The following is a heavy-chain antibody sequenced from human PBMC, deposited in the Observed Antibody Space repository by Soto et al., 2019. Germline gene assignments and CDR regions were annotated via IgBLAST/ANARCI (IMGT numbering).Heavy chain of an antibody. CDR1: GGSLTICSYY. J-gene: IGHJ4*02. CDR3: VGRIAVKHRYCFHN. V-gene: IGHV4-30-4*01. Sequence: SETLSLTCTLSGGSLTICSYYWLWVRHPQGQDLEYLWYSYSTGRTYSNPSLNRCVTLSVDTSNTQFSLLISSVPAAEAAVYGGVGRIAVKHRYCFHNWGRGTRVTVSS. CDR2: SYSTGRT. D-gene: IGHD6-19*01.